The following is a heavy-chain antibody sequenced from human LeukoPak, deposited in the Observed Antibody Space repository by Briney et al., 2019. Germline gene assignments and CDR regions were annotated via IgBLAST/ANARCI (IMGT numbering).Heavy chain of an antibody. D-gene: IGHD5-18*01. Sequence: GASVKVSCKASGYSFPSYGINWVRQAPGQGLEWMGWISTDNGNTGNAQNLQGRVTMTTDTSTSTAYMELRSLRSDDTAVYYCARGYSYGYGPLDYWGQGTLVTVSS. CDR3: ARGYSYGYGPLDY. V-gene: IGHV1-18*01. J-gene: IGHJ4*02. CDR2: ISTDNGNT. CDR1: GYSFPSYG.